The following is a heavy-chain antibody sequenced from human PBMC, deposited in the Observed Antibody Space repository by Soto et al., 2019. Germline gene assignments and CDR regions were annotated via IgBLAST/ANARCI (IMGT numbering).Heavy chain of an antibody. D-gene: IGHD1-26*01. J-gene: IGHJ6*02. V-gene: IGHV3-23*01. Sequence: GGSLRLSCAASGFTFSSYAMSWVRRAPGKGLEWVSAISGSGGSTYYADSVKGRFTISRDNSKNTLYLQMNSLRAEDTAVYYCAKGLLGSYSLYYYYGMDVWGQGTTVTVSS. CDR3: AKGLLGSYSLYYYYGMDV. CDR2: ISGSGGST. CDR1: GFTFSSYA.